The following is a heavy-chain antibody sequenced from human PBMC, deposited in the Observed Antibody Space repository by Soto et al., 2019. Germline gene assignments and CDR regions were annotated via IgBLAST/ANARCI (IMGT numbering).Heavy chain of an antibody. J-gene: IGHJ6*02. D-gene: IGHD6-19*01. CDR1: GFTVSSNY. CDR3: ARGGVAATSGFYYYAMDA. Sequence: PGGSLRLSCAASGFTVSSNYMSWVRQAPGKGLEWVSVIYSGGSTYYADSVKGRFTISRDNSKNTLYLQMNSLRAEDTAVSYCARGGVAATSGFYYYAMDAWGQGTTVTVSS. CDR2: IYSGGST. V-gene: IGHV3-53*01.